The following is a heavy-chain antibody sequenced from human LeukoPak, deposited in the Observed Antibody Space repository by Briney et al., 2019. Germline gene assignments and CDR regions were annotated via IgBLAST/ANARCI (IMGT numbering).Heavy chain of an antibody. J-gene: IGHJ3*02. Sequence: ASVKVSCKASGYTFTSFAMNWVRQAPGQGLEWMGWISAYNGNTNYAQKLQGRVTMTTDTSTSTAYMELRSLRSDDTAVYYCAREGYCSSTSCYTDDAFDIWGQGTMVTVSS. CDR3: AREGYCSSTSCYTDDAFDI. V-gene: IGHV1-18*01. D-gene: IGHD2-2*01. CDR1: GYTFTSFA. CDR2: ISAYNGNT.